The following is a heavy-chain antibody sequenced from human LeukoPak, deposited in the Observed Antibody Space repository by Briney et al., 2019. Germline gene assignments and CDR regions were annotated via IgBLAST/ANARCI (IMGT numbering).Heavy chain of an antibody. V-gene: IGHV3-30*18. D-gene: IGHD4-17*01. CDR3: AKVPHGDYAVDY. CDR1: AFTFSSYS. Sequence: GGSLRLSCAASAFTFSSYSMNWVRQAPGKGLEWVAVISYDGSNKYYADSVKGRFTISRDNSKNTLYLQMNSLRAEDTAVYYCAKVPHGDYAVDYWGQGTLVTVSS. J-gene: IGHJ4*02. CDR2: ISYDGSNK.